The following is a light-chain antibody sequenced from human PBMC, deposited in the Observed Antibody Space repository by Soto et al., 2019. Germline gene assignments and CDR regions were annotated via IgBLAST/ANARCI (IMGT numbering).Light chain of an antibody. CDR1: QRVLYSSTNDNY. CDR3: QQYYTTPPT. CDR2: WAT. Sequence: DIVMTQSPDFLAVSLGERATINCKSSQRVLYSSTNDNYLAWYQQKPGQPPKLLIYWATTRESGVPDRFSGSGSGTDFTLTISSLQAEDVAVYFCQQYYTTPPTFGPGTKVDIK. V-gene: IGKV4-1*01. J-gene: IGKJ3*01.